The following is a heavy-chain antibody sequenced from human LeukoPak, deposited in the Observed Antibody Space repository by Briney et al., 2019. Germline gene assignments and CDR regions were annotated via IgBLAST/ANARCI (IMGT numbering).Heavy chain of an antibody. J-gene: IGHJ4*02. CDR2: INHSGST. CDR1: GGSFSGYY. D-gene: IGHD5-18*01. V-gene: IGHV4-34*01. Sequence: PSETLSLTCAVYGGSFSGYYWSWIRQPPGKGLEWIGEINHSGSTNYNPSLKSRVTISVDTSKNQFSLKLSSVTAADTAVYYCARVGYSYGRHFDYWGQGTLVTVSS. CDR3: ARVGYSYGRHFDY.